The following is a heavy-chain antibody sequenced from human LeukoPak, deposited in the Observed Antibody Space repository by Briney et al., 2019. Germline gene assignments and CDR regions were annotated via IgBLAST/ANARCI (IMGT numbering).Heavy chain of an antibody. Sequence: GGSLRLSCAASGFSFSSYWMTWVRQAPGKGLEWVANIKQDGSEKYYVDSVKGRFTISRDNAKNSVYLQMNSLRAEDTAKYYCAKVASLCTSTSCVRGGFDYWGQGTLVTVSS. D-gene: IGHD2-2*01. CDR2: IKQDGSEK. J-gene: IGHJ4*02. CDR1: GFSFSSYW. CDR3: AKVASLCTSTSCVRGGFDY. V-gene: IGHV3-7*05.